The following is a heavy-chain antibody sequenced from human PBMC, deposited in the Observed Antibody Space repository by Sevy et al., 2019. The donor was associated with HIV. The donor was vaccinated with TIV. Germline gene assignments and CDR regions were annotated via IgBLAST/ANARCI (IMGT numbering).Heavy chain of an antibody. CDR2: VYYTGCT. J-gene: IGHJ3*02. CDR3: ARRNDSDI. D-gene: IGHD2-21*02. V-gene: IGHV4-59*08. Sequence: SETLSFTCTVSGGSINSDHWNWIRQPPGKGLEWIGYVYYTGCTNYNPSLKNRVTISVDRTKNQFSLKLTSVTAADTAVYYCARRNDSDIWGQGTMVTVSS. CDR1: GGSINSDH.